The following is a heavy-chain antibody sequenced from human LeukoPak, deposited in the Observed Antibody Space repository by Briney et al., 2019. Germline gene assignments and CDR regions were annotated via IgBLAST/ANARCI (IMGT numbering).Heavy chain of an antibody. CDR1: GFTFSGSD. Sequence: GSLGLSCAASGFTFSGSDMHWARQAPGKGLEWVATISYDGGKKNYAAAVQGRFTVSRDNPVNTLNLQMNRLRVEDTALYYCAKDGQAVGEYYFDYWGQRTLVTVSS. V-gene: IGHV3-30*18. CDR3: AKDGQAVGEYYFDY. CDR2: ISYDGGKK. D-gene: IGHD6-19*01. J-gene: IGHJ4*02.